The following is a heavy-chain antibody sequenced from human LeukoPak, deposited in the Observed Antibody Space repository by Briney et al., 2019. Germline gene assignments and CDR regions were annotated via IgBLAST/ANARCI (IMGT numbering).Heavy chain of an antibody. CDR1: GGSISSTSYY. CDR2: IYYSGST. CDR3: ARDEGVVVKN. D-gene: IGHD3-22*01. V-gene: IGHV4-39*07. J-gene: IGHJ4*02. Sequence: SETLSLTCTVSGGSISSTSYYWGWIRQPPGKGLEWIGYIYYSGSTYYNPSLKSRVTISVDTSKNQFSLKLSSVTAADTAVYYCARDEGVVVKNWGQGTLVTVSS.